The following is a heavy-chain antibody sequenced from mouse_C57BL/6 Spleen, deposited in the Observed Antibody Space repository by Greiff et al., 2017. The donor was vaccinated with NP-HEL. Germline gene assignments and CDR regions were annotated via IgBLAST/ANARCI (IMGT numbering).Heavy chain of an antibody. Sequence: EVKLVESGEGLVKPGGSLKLSCAASGFTFSSYAMSWVRQTPEKRLEWVAYISSGGDYIYYAATVKGRFTISRDNARNTLYLQMSSLKSEDTAMYYCTRERNWDYYYAMDYWGQGTSVTVSA. CDR1: GFTFSSYA. V-gene: IGHV5-9-1*02. J-gene: IGHJ4*01. D-gene: IGHD4-1*01. CDR3: TRERNWDYYYAMDY. CDR2: ISSGGDYI.